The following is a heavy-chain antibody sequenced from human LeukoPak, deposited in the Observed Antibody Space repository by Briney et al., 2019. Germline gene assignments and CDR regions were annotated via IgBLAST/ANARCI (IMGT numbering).Heavy chain of an antibody. V-gene: IGHV3-23*01. D-gene: IGHD5-24*01. CDR3: AKDRGRDGYNYVGGSVHDY. J-gene: IGHJ4*02. Sequence: GGSLRLSCAASGFTFSSYGMSWVRQAPGKGLEWVSAISGSGGSTYYADSVKGRFTTSRDNSKNTLYLQMNSLRAEDTAVYYCAKDRGRDGYNYVGGSVHDYWGQGTLVTVSS. CDR2: ISGSGGST. CDR1: GFTFSSYG.